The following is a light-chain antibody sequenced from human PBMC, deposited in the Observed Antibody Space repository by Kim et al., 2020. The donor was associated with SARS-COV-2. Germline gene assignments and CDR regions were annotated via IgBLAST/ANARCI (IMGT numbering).Light chain of an antibody. CDR2: DAS. V-gene: IGKV1-5*01. CDR3: QQYNSYLYT. Sequence: DIQMTQSPSTLSASVGDRVTITCRASQSISSWLAWYQQKPGKAPKLLIYDASSLESGVPSRFSGSGSGTEFTLTISSLQPDDFATYCCQQYNSYLYTFGQETKLEIK. J-gene: IGKJ2*01. CDR1: QSISSW.